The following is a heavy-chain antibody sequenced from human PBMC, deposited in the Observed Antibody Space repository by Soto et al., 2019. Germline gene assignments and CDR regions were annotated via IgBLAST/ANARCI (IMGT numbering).Heavy chain of an antibody. CDR3: ARWGTTGGLDV. D-gene: IGHD3-16*01. V-gene: IGHV3-33*05. J-gene: IGHJ1*01. CDR2: TSYDGSNK. Sequence: QVHLVESGGGVVQPGTSLRLSCVGSGFTFRSYVIHWVRQAPGKGLEWVALTSYDGSNKDYGDSVKGRFTISRDNSRNTVYLQMDSLRREDTALYYCARWGTTGGLDVWGQGTLVSVSS. CDR1: GFTFRSYV.